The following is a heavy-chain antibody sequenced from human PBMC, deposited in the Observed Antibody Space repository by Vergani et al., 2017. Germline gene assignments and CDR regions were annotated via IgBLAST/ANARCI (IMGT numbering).Heavy chain of an antibody. CDR3: ARNFPDGDAPGDCSSTSCHLGY. CDR2: IYSGGST. J-gene: IGHJ4*02. V-gene: IGHV3-66*02. Sequence: EVQLVESGGGLVQPGRSLRLSCAASGFTVSSNYMSWVRQAPGKGLEWVSVIYSGGSTYYADSVKGRFTISRDNSKNTLYLQMNSLRAEDTAVYYCARNFPDGDAPGDCSSTSCHLGYWGQGTLVTVSS. CDR1: GFTVSSNY. D-gene: IGHD2-2*01.